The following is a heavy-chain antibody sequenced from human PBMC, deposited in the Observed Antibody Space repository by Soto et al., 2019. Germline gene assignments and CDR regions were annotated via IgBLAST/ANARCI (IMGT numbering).Heavy chain of an antibody. V-gene: IGHV3-30*18. D-gene: IGHD6-19*01. CDR1: GFTFSSYG. CDR3: AKDTGVDSSGWYIGTDY. CDR2: ISYDGSNK. J-gene: IGHJ4*02. Sequence: RLSCAASGFTFSSYGMHWVRQAPVKGLEWVAVISYDGSNKYYADSVKGRFTISRDNSKNTLYLQMNSLRAEDTAVYYCAKDTGVDSSGWYIGTDYWGQGTLVTVYS.